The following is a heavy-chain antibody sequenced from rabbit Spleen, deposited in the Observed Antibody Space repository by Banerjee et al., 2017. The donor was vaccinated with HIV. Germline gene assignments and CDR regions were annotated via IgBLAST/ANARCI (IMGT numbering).Heavy chain of an antibody. CDR3: ARDTGTSFSTYGMDL. CDR2: IGAGSSGST. J-gene: IGHJ6*01. V-gene: IGHV1S40*01. Sequence: QSLEESGGGLVKPGASLTLTCKASGFSFNSGYDMCWVRQAPGKGLEWIACIGAGSSGSTYSATWAKGRFTISKTSSTTVTLQMPSLTAADTATYFCARDTGTSFSTYGMDLWGPGTLVTVS. D-gene: IGHD8-1*01. CDR1: GFSFNSGYD.